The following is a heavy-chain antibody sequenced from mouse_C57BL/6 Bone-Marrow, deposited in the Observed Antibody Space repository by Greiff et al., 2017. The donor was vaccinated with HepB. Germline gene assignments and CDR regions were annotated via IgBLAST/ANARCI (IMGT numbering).Heavy chain of an antibody. CDR2: IHPNSGST. J-gene: IGHJ3*01. CDR3: ANYDDISCQFAY. CDR1: GYTFTSYW. D-gene: IGHD2-4*01. V-gene: IGHV1-64*01. Sequence: QVQLQQPGAELVKPGASVKLSCKASGYTFTSYWMHWVKQRPGQGLEWIGMIHPNSGSTNYNEKFKSKATLTVDKSSRTAYMQLSSLTSEDSAVYDCANYDDISCQFAYWGQGTLVTVSA.